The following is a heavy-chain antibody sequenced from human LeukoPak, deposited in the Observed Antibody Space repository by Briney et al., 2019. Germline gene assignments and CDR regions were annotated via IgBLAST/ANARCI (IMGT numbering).Heavy chain of an antibody. CDR3: ARAPYSSSWYFDY. D-gene: IGHD6-13*01. V-gene: IGHV3-66*01. CDR2: IYSGGST. CDR1: GFTVSSSY. J-gene: IGHJ4*02. Sequence: GGSLRLSCAASGFTVSSSYMTWVRQAPGKGLEWVSVIYSGGSTHYAGSVKGRFTISSDNSKNTLYLQMNSLRAEDTAVYHCARAPYSSSWYFDYWGQGALVSVSS.